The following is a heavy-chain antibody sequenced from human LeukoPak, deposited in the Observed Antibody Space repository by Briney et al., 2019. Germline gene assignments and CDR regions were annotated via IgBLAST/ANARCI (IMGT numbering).Heavy chain of an antibody. J-gene: IGHJ4*02. Sequence: GGSLRLSCAASGFTFSDYYMTWIRQAPGKGLEWVSYISSGSSYTDYADSVKGRFTVSRDNAKNSLDLQMNILRAEDTALYYCARARGSIPSSSFDYWGQGALVTVSS. CDR1: GFTFSDYY. CDR2: ISSGSSYT. D-gene: IGHD6-6*01. CDR3: ARARGSIPSSSFDY. V-gene: IGHV3-11*06.